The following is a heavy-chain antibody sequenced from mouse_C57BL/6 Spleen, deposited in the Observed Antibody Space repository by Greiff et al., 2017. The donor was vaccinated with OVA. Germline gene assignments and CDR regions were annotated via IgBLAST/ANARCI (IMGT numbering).Heavy chain of an antibody. J-gene: IGHJ3*01. V-gene: IGHV5-17*01. CDR1: GFTFSDYG. Sequence: EVMLVASGGGLVKPGGSLKLSCAASGFTFSDYGMHWVRQAPEKGLEWVAYISSGSSTIYYADTVKGRFTISRDNAKNTLFLQMTSLRSEDTAMYYCARPPYYYGSSYWFAYWGQGTLVTVSA. CDR3: ARPPYYYGSSYWFAY. CDR2: ISSGSSTI. D-gene: IGHD1-1*01.